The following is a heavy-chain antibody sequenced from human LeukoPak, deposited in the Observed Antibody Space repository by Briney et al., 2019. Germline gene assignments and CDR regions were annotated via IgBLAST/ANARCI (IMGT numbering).Heavy chain of an antibody. J-gene: IGHJ4*02. CDR2: ISISTSTI. D-gene: IGHD3-10*01. CDR1: GFTFSSYW. V-gene: IGHV3-48*04. Sequence: GGSLRLSCVASGFTFSSYWMTWVRQAPGKGLEWISYISISTSTIYYADSVKGRFTISRDNAKNSLYLQMNSLRAEDTAVYYCARDVFHGSGSPYFDSWGQGTLVTVSS. CDR3: ARDVFHGSGSPYFDS.